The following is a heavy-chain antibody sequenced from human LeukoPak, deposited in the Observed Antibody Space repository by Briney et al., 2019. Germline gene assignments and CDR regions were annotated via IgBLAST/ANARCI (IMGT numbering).Heavy chain of an antibody. CDR3: ARGYDSGYYPPHLDY. CDR2: ITKTSTSM. D-gene: IGHD3-22*01. V-gene: IGHV3-48*02. J-gene: IGHJ4*02. Sequence: GGSLRLSCVASGFIFSNFRMDWVRQAPGKGLGWISYITKTSTSMYYADSVKGRFTISRDNGKNSLFLQMNSLRDADTAVYYCARGYDSGYYPPHLDYWGQGTLVTVSS. CDR1: GFIFSNFR.